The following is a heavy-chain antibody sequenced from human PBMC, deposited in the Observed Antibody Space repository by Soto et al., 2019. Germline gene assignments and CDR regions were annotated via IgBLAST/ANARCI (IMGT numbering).Heavy chain of an antibody. CDR1: GFTFDDYA. Sequence: GGSLRLSCAASGFTFDDYAMHWVRQAPGKGLEWVSGISWNSGSIGYADSVKGRFTISRDNAKNSLYLQMNSLRAEDTALYYCAKDYYGSGATGDAFDIWGQGTMVTVSS. V-gene: IGHV3-9*01. CDR2: ISWNSGSI. J-gene: IGHJ3*02. D-gene: IGHD3-10*01. CDR3: AKDYYGSGATGDAFDI.